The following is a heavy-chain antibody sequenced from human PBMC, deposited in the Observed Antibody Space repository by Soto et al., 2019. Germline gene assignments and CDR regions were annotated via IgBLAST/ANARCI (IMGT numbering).Heavy chain of an antibody. D-gene: IGHD6-19*01. CDR3: AKDVIAVPEAYSYYGLDV. J-gene: IGHJ6*02. V-gene: IGHV1-3*01. CDR1: GYTFTSYA. Sequence: ASVKVSCKASGYTFTSYAMHWVRQAPGQRLEWMGWINAGNGNTKYSQKFQGRVTITADKSTSTAYMELNNLRAEDTAVYYCAKDVIAVPEAYSYYGLDVWGQGTTVTVSS. CDR2: INAGNGNT.